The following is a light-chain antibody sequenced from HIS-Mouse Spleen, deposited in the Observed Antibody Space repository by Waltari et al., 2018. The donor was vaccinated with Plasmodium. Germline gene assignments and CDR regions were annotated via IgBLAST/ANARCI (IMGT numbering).Light chain of an antibody. J-gene: IGLJ3*02. CDR1: VLAQNL. V-gene: IGLV3-27*01. Sequence: SYELTQPSSVSVSPGQTARITCSGDVLAQNLSRWFQQKPGQAPVLVIYKDSERPLGIPERFSGSSSGTTVTLTISGAQVEDEADYYCYSAADNNLVFGGGTKLTVL. CDR2: KDS. CDR3: YSAADNNLV.